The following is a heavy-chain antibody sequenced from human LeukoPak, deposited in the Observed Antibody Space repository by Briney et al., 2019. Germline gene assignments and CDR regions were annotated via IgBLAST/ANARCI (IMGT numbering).Heavy chain of an antibody. CDR1: GFTFSSYS. CDR3: ARSARLMKGVVEVTALDD. J-gene: IGHJ4*02. V-gene: IGHV3-21*01. CDR2: ISSSSSYI. Sequence: GGSLRLSCAASGFTFSSYSMNWVRQAPGKGLEWVSSISSSSSYIYYADSVKGRFTIARDNAKNSVYLEMNSLRADDTAVYYCARSARLMKGVVEVTALDDWGQGTLVTVSS. D-gene: IGHD3-3*01.